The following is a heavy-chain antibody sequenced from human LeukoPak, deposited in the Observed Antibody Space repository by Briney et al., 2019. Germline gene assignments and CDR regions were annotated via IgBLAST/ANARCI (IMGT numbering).Heavy chain of an antibody. Sequence: ASVKVSCKASGYTFNSYGISWVRQAPGHGLEWMGWISAYNGNTNYAQKLQGRVTMTTDTSTSTAYRELRSLRSADTAVYYCPREGSSCSSTSCYTRVSWFDPWGQGTLVTVSS. CDR1: GYTFNSYG. V-gene: IGHV1-18*01. D-gene: IGHD2-2*02. J-gene: IGHJ5*02. CDR2: ISAYNGNT. CDR3: PREGSSCSSTSCYTRVSWFDP.